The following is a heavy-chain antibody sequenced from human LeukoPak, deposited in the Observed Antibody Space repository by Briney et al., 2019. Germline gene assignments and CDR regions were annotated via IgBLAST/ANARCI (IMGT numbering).Heavy chain of an antibody. J-gene: IGHJ4*02. D-gene: IGHD3-10*01. CDR3: ARAPRKYYYGSGSYFDY. CDR2: INHSGST. Sequence: PSETLSLTCAVYGGSFSGYYWSWIRQPPGKGLEWIGEINHSGSTNYNPSLKSRVTISVDTSKNQFSLKLSSVTAADTAVYYCARAPRKYYYGSGSYFDYWGQGTLVTVSS. CDR1: GGSFSGYY. V-gene: IGHV4-34*01.